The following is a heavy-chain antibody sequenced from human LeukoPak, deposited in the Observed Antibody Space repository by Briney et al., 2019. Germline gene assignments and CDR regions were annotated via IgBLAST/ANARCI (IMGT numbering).Heavy chain of an antibody. CDR3: VRRVVVVTADDKSDAFDV. V-gene: IGHV4-59*01. J-gene: IGHJ3*01. Sequence: SETLSLTCTVSGGSISTYYWNWIRQPPGEGLERIGYIYYTGSSNYNPSLKSRVTISLDTSKNQFSLTLSSVTAADTAVYYCVRRVVVVTADDKSDAFDVWGQGTVVTVSS. CDR2: IYYTGSS. D-gene: IGHD2-21*02. CDR1: GGSISTYY.